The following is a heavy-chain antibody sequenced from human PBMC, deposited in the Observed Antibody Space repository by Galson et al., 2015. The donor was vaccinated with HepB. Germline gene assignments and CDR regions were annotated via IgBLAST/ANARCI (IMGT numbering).Heavy chain of an antibody. V-gene: IGHV1-69*02. J-gene: IGHJ4*02. Sequence: SVKVSCKASGGTFSSYTTSWMRQAPGQGLEWMGRIIPILGIANYAQKFQGRVTITADKSTSTAYMELSSLRSEDTAVYYCARVGAAAGTDYWGQGTLVTVSS. CDR3: ARVGAAAGTDY. CDR2: IIPILGIA. D-gene: IGHD6-13*01. CDR1: GGTFSSYT.